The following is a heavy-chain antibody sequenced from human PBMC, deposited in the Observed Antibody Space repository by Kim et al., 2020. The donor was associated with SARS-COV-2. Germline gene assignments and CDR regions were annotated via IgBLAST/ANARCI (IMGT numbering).Heavy chain of an antibody. V-gene: IGHV3-30-3*01. CDR2: ISYDGSNK. J-gene: IGHJ6*02. D-gene: IGHD3-22*01. CDR3: ARDWPRKYYYDSSQGTHHREGMDV. CDR1: GFTFSSYA. Sequence: GGSLRLSCAASGFTFSSYAMHWVRQAPGKGLEWVAVISYDGSNKYYADSVKGRFTISRDNSKNTLYLQMNSLRAEDTAVYYCARDWPRKYYYDSSQGTHHREGMDVWGQGTTVTVSS.